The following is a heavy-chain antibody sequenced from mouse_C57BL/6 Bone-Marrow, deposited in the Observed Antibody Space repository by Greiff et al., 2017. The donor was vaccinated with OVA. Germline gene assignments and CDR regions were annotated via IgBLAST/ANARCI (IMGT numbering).Heavy chain of an antibody. D-gene: IGHD2-3*01. CDR3: TRDGYYVDYAMDY. V-gene: IGHV1-15*01. Sequence: QVQLKESGAELVRPGASVTLSCKASGYTFTDYEMHWVKQTLVHGLEWIGAIDPETGGTAYNQKFKGKAILTADKSSSTAYMELRSLTSEDSAVYYCTRDGYYVDYAMDYWGQGTSVTVSS. CDR1: GYTFTDYE. CDR2: IDPETGGT. J-gene: IGHJ4*01.